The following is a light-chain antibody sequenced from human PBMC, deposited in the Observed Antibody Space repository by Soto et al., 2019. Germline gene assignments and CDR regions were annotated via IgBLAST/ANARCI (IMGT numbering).Light chain of an antibody. J-gene: IGLJ2*01. V-gene: IGLV2-8*01. CDR1: SGDVGGYDY. CDR2: EVN. Sequence: QSALTQPPSASGSPGQSVTISCTGTSGDVGGYDYVSWYQQHPGKAPKLMIYEVNKRPSGVPDRFSGSKSGNTASLTVSGLQAEDEADYYCSSYAGSNNVFGGGTKLPVL. CDR3: SSYAGSNNV.